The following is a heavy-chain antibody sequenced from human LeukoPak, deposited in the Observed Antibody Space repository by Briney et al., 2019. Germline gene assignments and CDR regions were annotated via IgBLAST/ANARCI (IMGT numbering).Heavy chain of an antibody. D-gene: IGHD2-15*01. V-gene: IGHV1-69*05. Sequence: SVKVSCKASVGTFSSYAISWVRQAPGQGLEWMGGIIPIFGTANYAQKFQGRVTITTDESTSTAYMELSSLRSEDTAVYYCARVVAATRPGYYYYYMDVWGKGTTVTVSS. CDR1: VGTFSSYA. CDR2: IIPIFGTA. J-gene: IGHJ6*03. CDR3: ARVVAATRPGYYYYYMDV.